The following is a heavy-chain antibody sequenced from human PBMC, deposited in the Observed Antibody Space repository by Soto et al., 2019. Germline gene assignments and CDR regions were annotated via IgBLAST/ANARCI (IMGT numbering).Heavy chain of an antibody. CDR1: GGSISSYY. D-gene: IGHD2-2*01. CDR3: ARLIHCKTTSCYFDY. V-gene: IGHV4-59*08. Sequence: SETLSLTCTVSGGSISSYYWSWIRQPPGKGLEWIGYIYYSGTTYYNPSLKSRVTISADTSKNQFSLKLSSVTAADTAVFYCARLIHCKTTSCYFDYWGQGTLVTVSS. CDR2: IYYSGTT. J-gene: IGHJ4*02.